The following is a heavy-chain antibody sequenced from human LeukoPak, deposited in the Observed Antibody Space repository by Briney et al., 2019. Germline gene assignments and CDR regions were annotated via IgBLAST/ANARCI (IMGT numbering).Heavy chain of an antibody. CDR1: GGSFSGYY. Sequence: KPSETLSLTCAVYGGSFSGYYWSWIRQPPGKGLEWIGEINHSGSTNYNPSLKSRVTISVDTSKNQFSLKLSSVTAADTAVYYCARGDIWFGEYWGQGTLVTVSS. D-gene: IGHD3-10*01. J-gene: IGHJ4*02. V-gene: IGHV4-34*01. CDR3: ARGDIWFGEY. CDR2: INHSGST.